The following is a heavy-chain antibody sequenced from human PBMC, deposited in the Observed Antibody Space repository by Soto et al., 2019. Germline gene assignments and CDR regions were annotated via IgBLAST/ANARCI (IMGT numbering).Heavy chain of an antibody. CDR3: AKFPGPWGYGDYVDY. J-gene: IGHJ4*02. CDR2: ISGSGGST. V-gene: IGHV3-23*01. D-gene: IGHD4-17*01. Sequence: GGSLRLSCAASGFTFSSYAMSWVRQAPGKGLEWVSAISGSGGSTYYADSVKGRFTISRDNSKNTLYLQMNSLRAEDTAVYYCAKFPGPWGYGDYVDYWGQGTLVTVSS. CDR1: GFTFSSYA.